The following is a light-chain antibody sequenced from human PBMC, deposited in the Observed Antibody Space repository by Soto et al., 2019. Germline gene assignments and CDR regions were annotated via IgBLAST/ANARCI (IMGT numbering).Light chain of an antibody. CDR1: QSVSSSS. CDR3: QQYGNSPRT. J-gene: IGKJ1*01. Sequence: EIVLTQSPGTLSLSPGERATLSCRASQSVSSSSLAWYQQKPGQAPRLLIYGASSRATGIPDRFCGSGSGTDFTLTISRLEPEDFAVYYCQQYGNSPRTFGQGTKVEIK. V-gene: IGKV3-20*01. CDR2: GAS.